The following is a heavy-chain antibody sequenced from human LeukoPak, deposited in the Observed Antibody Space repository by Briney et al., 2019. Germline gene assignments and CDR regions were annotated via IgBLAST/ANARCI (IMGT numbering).Heavy chain of an antibody. CDR3: AKARMAAAGGGVDY. V-gene: IGHV3-23*01. D-gene: IGHD6-13*01. Sequence: GGSLRLSCAAPGFTFSSYAMSSVRQAPGEGLEWVSAISGSGCSTYYAVCVKGRITISRDNSRNTLYLQMNSLRGEDTAVYYCAKARMAAAGGGVDYWGQGTLVTVSS. CDR2: ISGSGCST. CDR1: GFTFSSYA. J-gene: IGHJ4*02.